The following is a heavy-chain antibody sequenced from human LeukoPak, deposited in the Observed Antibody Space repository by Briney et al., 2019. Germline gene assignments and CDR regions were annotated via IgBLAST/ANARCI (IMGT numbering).Heavy chain of an antibody. J-gene: IGHJ4*02. D-gene: IGHD3-10*01. CDR1: GGSISSGSYY. CDR2: MYTSGST. CDR3: AREIDPDYGSGSYVV. V-gene: IGHV4-61*02. Sequence: PSETLSLTCTVSGGSISSGSYYWSWIRQPAGKGLEWIRRMYTSGSTNYNPSLNSRVTISLDTSKNQFSLKLSSVTAADTAVYYCAREIDPDYGSGSYVVWGQGTLIIVSS.